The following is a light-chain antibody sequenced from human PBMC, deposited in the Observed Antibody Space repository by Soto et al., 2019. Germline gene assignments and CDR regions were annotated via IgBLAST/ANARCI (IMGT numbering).Light chain of an antibody. V-gene: IGKV3-20*01. Sequence: EMVLPQSPCTLSLSPWERAALSCRASQSVSNDYLAWFQQKPGQTPRLLIYSVSSRATGIPDRFSGSGSGTDFTLTISSLQPEDFATYYCLQDYNYPRTFGQGTKVDIK. CDR1: QSVSNDY. CDR2: SVS. J-gene: IGKJ1*01. CDR3: LQDYNYPRT.